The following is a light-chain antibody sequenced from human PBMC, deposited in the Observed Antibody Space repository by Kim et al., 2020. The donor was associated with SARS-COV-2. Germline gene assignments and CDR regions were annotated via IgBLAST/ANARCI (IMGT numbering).Light chain of an antibody. Sequence: DIQMTQSPSSLSASVGDTVTITCRASQGISNNLAWYQQQPGKVPNLLIYAASTLQSGVPSRFSGTRSGTDFTLTISSLQPEDVATYYCQTYDGAPLIFGGGTKVDIK. CDR2: AAS. CDR1: QGISNN. J-gene: IGKJ4*01. CDR3: QTYDGAPLI. V-gene: IGKV1-27*01.